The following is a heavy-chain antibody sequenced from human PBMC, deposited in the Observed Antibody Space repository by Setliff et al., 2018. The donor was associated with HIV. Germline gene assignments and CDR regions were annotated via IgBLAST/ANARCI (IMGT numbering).Heavy chain of an antibody. J-gene: IGHJ4*02. Sequence: SVKVSCKASGGILTNYAINWVRQAPGQGLEWLGRLIPVSDTPNFAQKFHGRVTFIADRSTDTAYMELTSLTSDDTAVYYCARDLGGNNPSFDYWGQGTLVTVST. CDR3: ARDLGGNNPSFDY. CDR1: GGILTNYA. CDR2: LIPVSDTP. D-gene: IGHD3-16*01. V-gene: IGHV1-69*06.